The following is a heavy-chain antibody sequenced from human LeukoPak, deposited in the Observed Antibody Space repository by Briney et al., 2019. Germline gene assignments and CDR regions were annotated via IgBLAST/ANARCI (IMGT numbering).Heavy chain of an antibody. D-gene: IGHD5-18*01. V-gene: IGHV3-74*01. Sequence: GSLRPSCAASGFTFSSYWMHWVRQAPGKGLVWVSRINSDGSSTSYADSVKGRFTISRDNAKNSLYLQMNFLRAEDTAVYYCARDSPERGYSYGPLDNYFDYWGQGTLVTVSS. J-gene: IGHJ4*02. CDR1: GFTFSSYW. CDR3: ARDSPERGYSYGPLDNYFDY. CDR2: INSDGSST.